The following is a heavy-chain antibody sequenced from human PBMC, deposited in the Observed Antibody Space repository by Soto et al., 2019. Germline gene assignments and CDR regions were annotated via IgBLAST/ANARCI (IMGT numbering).Heavy chain of an antibody. CDR3: ARSTQVVAAKYYYGMDV. V-gene: IGHV1-46*01. J-gene: IGHJ6*02. Sequence: ASVKVSCKASGYTFTNYGVSWVRQAPGQGLEWMGVINPSIGSTNYAQKFQGRVTMTRDTSTSTVYMELSSLRSEDTAVYYCARSTQVVAAKYYYGMDVWGQGTTVTVSS. CDR2: INPSIGST. D-gene: IGHD2-15*01. CDR1: GYTFTNYG.